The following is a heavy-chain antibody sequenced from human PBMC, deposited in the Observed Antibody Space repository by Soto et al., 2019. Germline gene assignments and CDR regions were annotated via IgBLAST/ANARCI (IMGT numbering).Heavy chain of an antibody. V-gene: IGHV3-23*01. CDR2: ISGSGGST. Sequence: GGSLRLSCVASDFSISDYELHWVRQAPGKGLEWVSAISGSGGSTYYADSVKGRFTISRDNSKNTLYLQMNSLRAEDTAVYYCAKAQGQLVCDYWGQGTLVTVSS. CDR3: AKAQGQLVCDY. CDR1: DFSISDYE. J-gene: IGHJ4*02. D-gene: IGHD6-6*01.